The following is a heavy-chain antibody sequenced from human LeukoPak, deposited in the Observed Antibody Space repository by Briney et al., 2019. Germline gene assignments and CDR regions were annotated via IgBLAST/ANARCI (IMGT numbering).Heavy chain of an antibody. D-gene: IGHD4-17*01. J-gene: IGHJ4*02. CDR3: ATDRSYGDYVFSY. CDR2: FDPEDGET. CDR1: GYTFTSYA. Sequence: GASVKVPCKASGYTFTSYAMHWVRQAPGQRLEWMGGFDPEDGETIYAQKFQGRVTMTEDTSTDTAYMELSSLRSEDTAVYYCATDRSYGDYVFSYWGQGTLVTVSS. V-gene: IGHV1-24*01.